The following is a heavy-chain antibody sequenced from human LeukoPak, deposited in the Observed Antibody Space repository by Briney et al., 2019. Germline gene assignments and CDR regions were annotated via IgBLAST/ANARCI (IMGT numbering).Heavy chain of an antibody. D-gene: IGHD3-22*01. J-gene: IGHJ4*02. CDR1: GITLSNYG. CDR3: AKRGVVIRVILVGFHKEAYYFDS. Sequence: GGSLRLSCAASGITLSNYGMSWVRQAPGKGLEWVAGIGGSGGRTNYADAVKGRFTISRDNAKNTLFLQMNSLRVEDTAVYFCAKRGVVIRVILVGFHKEAYYFDSWGQGALVTVSS. CDR2: IGGSGGRT. V-gene: IGHV3-23*01.